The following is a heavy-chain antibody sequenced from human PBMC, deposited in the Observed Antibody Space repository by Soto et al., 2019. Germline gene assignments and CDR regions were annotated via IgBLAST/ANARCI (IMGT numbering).Heavy chain of an antibody. CDR2: INPSGGST. V-gene: IGHV1-46*01. J-gene: IGHJ6*02. D-gene: IGHD2-2*01. CDR1: GYTFTSDY. Sequence: ASVKVSCKASGYTFTSDYMHWVRQAPGQGLEWMGIINPSGGSTSYAQKFQGRVTMTRDTSTSTVYMELSSLRSEDTAVYYCARGGIVVVPAAESYGMDVWGQGTTVTVSS. CDR3: ARGGIVVVPAAESYGMDV.